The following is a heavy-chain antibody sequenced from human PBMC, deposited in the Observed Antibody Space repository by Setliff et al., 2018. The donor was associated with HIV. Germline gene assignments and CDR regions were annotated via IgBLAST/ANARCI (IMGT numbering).Heavy chain of an antibody. V-gene: IGHV4-34*01. J-gene: IGHJ6*03. CDR3: ARATYTLQFLKWSPDSSLYYYYMDV. CDR1: GGSFSDYY. D-gene: IGHD3-3*01. CDR2: LNDSGST. Sequence: SETLSLTCAVYGGSFSDYYWSWIRQPPRKRLEWIGELNDSGSTNYNPSLKSRVTISVDTSKNQFSLMLSPVTAADTAVYYCARATYTLQFLKWSPDSSLYYYYMDVWGKGTTVTVTS.